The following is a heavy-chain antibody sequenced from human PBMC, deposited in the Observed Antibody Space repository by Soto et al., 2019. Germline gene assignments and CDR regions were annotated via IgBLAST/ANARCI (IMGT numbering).Heavy chain of an antibody. D-gene: IGHD4-4*01. Sequence: GGSLRLSCAASGFTFTDYWTHWVRQAPGKGLVWVSRINSDGSRTSYADSVTGRFTISRDNAKNTLYLQMNSLRVEDTALYYCARETYRGFYFDYWGQGTLVTSPQ. CDR3: ARETYRGFYFDY. J-gene: IGHJ4*02. CDR1: GFTFTDYW. CDR2: INSDGSRT. V-gene: IGHV3-74*01.